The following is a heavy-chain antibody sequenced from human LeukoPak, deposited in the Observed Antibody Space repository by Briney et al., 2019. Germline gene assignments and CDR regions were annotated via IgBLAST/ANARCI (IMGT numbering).Heavy chain of an antibody. CDR2: ISGSGGST. CDR3: AKGADSSGYYEPEYFQH. D-gene: IGHD3-22*01. Sequence: GGSLRDSRAASGFSFSSYPLSWVRQAPGKGLEWVSAISGSGGSTYYADSVKGRFTISRDNSKNTLYLQMNSLRAEDTAVYYCAKGADSSGYYEPEYFQHWGQGTLVTVSS. J-gene: IGHJ1*01. V-gene: IGHV3-23*01. CDR1: GFSFSSYP.